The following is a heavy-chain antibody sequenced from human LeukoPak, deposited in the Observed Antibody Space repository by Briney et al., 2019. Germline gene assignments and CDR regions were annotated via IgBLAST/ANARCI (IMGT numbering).Heavy chain of an antibody. D-gene: IGHD3-10*01. CDR2: ISGSGGST. V-gene: IGHV3-23*01. CDR1: GFTFSSYA. Sequence: GGSLRLSCAASGFTFSSYAMSWVRQAPGKGLEWVSAISGSGGSTYYADSVKGRFTISRDNSKNTLYLQMNSLRAEDTAVYYCAKQWYAVREPGDYFDYWGQGTLVTVSS. J-gene: IGHJ4*02. CDR3: AKQWYAVREPGDYFDY.